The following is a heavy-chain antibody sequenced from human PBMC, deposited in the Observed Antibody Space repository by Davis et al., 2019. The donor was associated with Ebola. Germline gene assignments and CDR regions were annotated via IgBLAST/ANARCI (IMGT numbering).Heavy chain of an antibody. V-gene: IGHV1-46*01. D-gene: IGHD6-13*01. Sequence: ASVKVSCKASGYTFTSYYMHWVRQAPGQGLEWMGIINPSGGSTSYAQKFQGRVTMTRDTSTSTVYMELSSLRSEDTAVYYCAREAVLIATARDYYYYYGMDVWGKGTTVTVSS. CDR3: AREAVLIATARDYYYYYGMDV. J-gene: IGHJ6*04. CDR2: INPSGGST. CDR1: GYTFTSYY.